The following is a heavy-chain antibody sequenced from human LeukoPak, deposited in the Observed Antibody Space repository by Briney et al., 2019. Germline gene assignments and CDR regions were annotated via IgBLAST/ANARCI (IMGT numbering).Heavy chain of an antibody. D-gene: IGHD3-3*02. Sequence: GRSLRLSCAASGFTFSSYAVHWVRQAPGKGLEWVSVIYSGGSTYYADSVKGRFTISRDNSKNTLYLQMNSLRAEDTAVYYCAREISRTGAFDIWGQGTMVTVSS. J-gene: IGHJ3*02. V-gene: IGHV3-66*02. CDR2: IYSGGST. CDR1: GFTFSSYA. CDR3: AREISRTGAFDI.